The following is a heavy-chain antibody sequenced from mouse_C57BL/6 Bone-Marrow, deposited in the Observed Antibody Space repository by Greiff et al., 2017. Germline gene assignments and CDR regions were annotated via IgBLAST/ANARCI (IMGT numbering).Heavy chain of an antibody. V-gene: IGHV1-81*01. CDR1: GYTFTSYG. CDR2: IYPSSGNT. CDR3: AGSAGDSLKAY. Sequence: QVQLQQSGAELARPGASVKLSCKASGYTFTSYGISWVKQRTGQGLEWIGEIYPSSGNTYYNEKFKGKATLTADKSSSTAYMELRSLTSEDSAVYFCAGSAGDSLKAYWGRGTGVTVSA. J-gene: IGHJ3*01. D-gene: IGHD3-2*02.